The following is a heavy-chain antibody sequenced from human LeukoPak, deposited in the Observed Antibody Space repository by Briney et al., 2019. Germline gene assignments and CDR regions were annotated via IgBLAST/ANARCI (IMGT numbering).Heavy chain of an antibody. CDR1: GFSLSPSGMR. J-gene: IGHJ4*02. CDR3: ARPHGSSGWYYLDY. CDR2: IDWGDDK. D-gene: IGHD6-19*01. Sequence: SGPALVKPTQTLTLTCTFSGFSLSPSGMRVSWIRQPPGKALEWLGSIDWGDDKFYSTSLKTRLTISKDTSKNQVVFTMTNMDPVDTATYYCARPHGSSGWYYLDYWGQGTLSPSPQ. V-gene: IGHV2-70*04.